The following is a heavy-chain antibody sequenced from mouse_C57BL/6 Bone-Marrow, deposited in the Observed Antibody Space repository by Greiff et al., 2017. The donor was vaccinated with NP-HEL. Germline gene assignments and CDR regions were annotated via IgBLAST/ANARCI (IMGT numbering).Heavy chain of an antibody. Sequence: QVQLQQPGAELVKPGASVKLSCKASGYTFTSYWMHWVKQRPGQGLEWIGMIHPNSGSTNYNEKFKSKATLTVDKSSSTAYMQLSSLTSEDSAVYYCARTPRLYYAMDYWGQGTSVTVSS. CDR2: IHPNSGST. D-gene: IGHD2-13*01. CDR3: ARTPRLYYAMDY. J-gene: IGHJ4*01. V-gene: IGHV1-64*01. CDR1: GYTFTSYW.